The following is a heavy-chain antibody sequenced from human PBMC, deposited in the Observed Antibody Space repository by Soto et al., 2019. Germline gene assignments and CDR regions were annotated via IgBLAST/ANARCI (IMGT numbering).Heavy chain of an antibody. D-gene: IGHD3-3*01. CDR1: GGTFRISA. V-gene: IGHV1-69*01. CDR2: IIPIIGTP. J-gene: IGHJ4*02. Sequence: QVQLVQSGADVKKPGSSVKVSCKASGGTFRISAISWLRQAPGQGLQWMGGIIPIIGTPNYAQKFQGRVSITADDSTSTAYMELSSLRSEDTAVYYCATGTFGVVSAQRFDYWGQGTLVTVPS. CDR3: ATGTFGVVSAQRFDY.